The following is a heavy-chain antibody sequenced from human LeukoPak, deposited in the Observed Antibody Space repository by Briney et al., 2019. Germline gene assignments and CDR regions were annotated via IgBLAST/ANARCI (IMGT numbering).Heavy chain of an antibody. CDR1: GYSFTRYW. D-gene: IGHD5-18*01. Sequence: GESLKISCKASGYSFTRYWIGWVRQMPGKGLEWMGIIDPSDSDTRYTTSFQGQVTISADKSLNTAHLQWNSLKASDSAMYYCARQTAMGRSGDYWGQGTLVTVSS. CDR3: ARQTAMGRSGDY. J-gene: IGHJ4*02. CDR2: IDPSDSDT. V-gene: IGHV5-51*01.